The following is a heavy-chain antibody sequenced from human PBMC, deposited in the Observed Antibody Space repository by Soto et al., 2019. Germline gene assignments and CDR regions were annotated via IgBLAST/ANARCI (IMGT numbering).Heavy chain of an antibody. D-gene: IGHD1-26*01. Sequence: EVQLLESGGGLVQPGGSLRLSCAASGFTFSSYAMSWVRQAPGKGLEWVSAISGSGGSTYYADSVKGRLTISRDNSKNTLYLHMNSLRAEDTAVYYFAKVSYVPGFDYWGQGTLVTVSS. CDR2: ISGSGGST. V-gene: IGHV3-23*01. CDR3: AKVSYVPGFDY. CDR1: GFTFSSYA. J-gene: IGHJ4*02.